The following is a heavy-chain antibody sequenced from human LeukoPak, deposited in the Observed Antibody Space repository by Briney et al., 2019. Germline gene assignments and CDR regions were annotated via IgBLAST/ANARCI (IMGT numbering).Heavy chain of an antibody. CDR2: IYYSGST. J-gene: IGHJ4*02. CDR3: ARVATTTNPPQRPFDY. D-gene: IGHD5-12*01. Sequence: SETLSLTCAVSGYSISSGYYWGWIRQPPGKGLEWIGSIYYSGSTYYNPSLKSRFTISVDTSKNQFSLKLSSVTAADTAVYYCARVATTTNPPQRPFDYWGQGTLVTVSS. CDR1: GYSISSGYY. V-gene: IGHV4-38-2*01.